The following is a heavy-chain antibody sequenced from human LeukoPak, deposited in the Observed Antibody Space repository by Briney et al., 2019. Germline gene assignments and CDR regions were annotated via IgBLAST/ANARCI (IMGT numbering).Heavy chain of an antibody. CDR3: ARVDYYYYMDV. Sequence: RTSETLSLTCTVSGGSISSGSYYWSWIRQPAGKGLEWIGRIYTSGSTNYNPSLKSRVTISVDTSKNQFSLKLSSVTAADTAVYYCARVDYYYYMDVWGKGTTVTVSS. J-gene: IGHJ6*03. CDR2: IYTSGST. V-gene: IGHV4-61*02. CDR1: GGSISSGSYY.